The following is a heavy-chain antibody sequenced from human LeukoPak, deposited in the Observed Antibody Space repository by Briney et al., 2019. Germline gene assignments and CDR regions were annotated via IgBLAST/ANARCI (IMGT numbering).Heavy chain of an antibody. V-gene: IGHV3-53*01. CDR2: IYSGGST. CDR3: ARFQLGYFDY. D-gene: IGHD1-1*01. J-gene: IGHJ4*02. CDR1: GFTVSSNY. Sequence: SGGSLRLSCAASGFTVSSNYMSWVRQAPGKGLEWVSVIYSGGSTYYADSVKGRFTISRDNSKNTLYLPMNSLRAEDTAVYYCARFQLGYFDYWGQGTLVTVSS.